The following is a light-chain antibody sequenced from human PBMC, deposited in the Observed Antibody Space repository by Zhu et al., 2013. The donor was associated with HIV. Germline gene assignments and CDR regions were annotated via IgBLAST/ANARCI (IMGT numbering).Light chain of an antibody. CDR3: QQYGSSQT. Sequence: EIVLTQSPVSLSLSPGERATLSCRASQSISNSLGWYQQRPGQVPRLLIYGASIRATGVPARFTGSGSGTDFTLTISRLEPEDFAVYYCQQYGSSQTFGQGTKVEIK. J-gene: IGKJ1*01. V-gene: IGKV3-20*01. CDR2: GAS. CDR1: QSISNS.